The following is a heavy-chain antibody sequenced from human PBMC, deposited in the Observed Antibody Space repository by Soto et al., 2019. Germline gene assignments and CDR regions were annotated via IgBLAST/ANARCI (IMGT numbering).Heavy chain of an antibody. J-gene: IGHJ3*02. Sequence: EPQLLESGGGLGHPGGSLRLSCAASGFTFSSYAMSWVRQAPGKGLEWVAAISGSGVSTYYADSVRGRSTISRDNSKKPADMQMNNLRAEDTGAYYWAKFYCISTMCQAPAAKSTGGFEIWGQGTLVTVSS. CDR1: GFTFSSYA. V-gene: IGHV3-23*01. D-gene: IGHD2-2*01. CDR3: AKFYCISTMCQAPAAKSTGGFEI. CDR2: ISGSGVST.